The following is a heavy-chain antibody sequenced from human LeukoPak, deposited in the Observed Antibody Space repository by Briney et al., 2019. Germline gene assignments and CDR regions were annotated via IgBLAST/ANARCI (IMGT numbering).Heavy chain of an antibody. Sequence: SQTLSLTCAVSGSSISSSTYSWSWIRQPPGKGLEWIGYIYYSGTTYYNPSLKSRVTLSVDTSKNQFSLKLSSVTAADTAVYYCARDGTYYYAFDIWGQGTMVTVSS. J-gene: IGHJ3*02. CDR3: ARDGTYYYAFDI. V-gene: IGHV4-30-4*07. D-gene: IGHD3-10*01. CDR2: IYYSGTT. CDR1: GSSISSSTYS.